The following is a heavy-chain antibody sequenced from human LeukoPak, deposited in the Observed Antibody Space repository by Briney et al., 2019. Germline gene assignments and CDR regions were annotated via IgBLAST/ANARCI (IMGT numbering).Heavy chain of an antibody. V-gene: IGHV1-46*01. D-gene: IGHD1-1*01. CDR1: GYTFTGYH. CDR3: ARDRGRHEFDY. CDR2: INPSGGST. Sequence: ASVKVSCKASGYTFTGYHMHWVRQAPGQGLEWMGIINPSGGSTSYAQKFQGRVTMTRDMSTSTVYMELSSLRSEDTAVYYCARDRGRHEFDYWGQGTLVTVSS. J-gene: IGHJ4*02.